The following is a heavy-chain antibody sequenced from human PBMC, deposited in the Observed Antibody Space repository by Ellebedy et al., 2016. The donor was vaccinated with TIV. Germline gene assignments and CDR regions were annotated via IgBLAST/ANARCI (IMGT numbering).Heavy chain of an antibody. J-gene: IGHJ4*02. CDR3: SRALTIGVVGNFDY. CDR1: GGRFHGYG. D-gene: IGHD6-19*01. V-gene: IGHV1-69*13. Sequence: AASVKVSCKASGGRFHGYGLKWLPQAPPQGLEWIGVIIPGFEKTKYAQKFQGRVTMTADESTSTAYMEMSSLTVEDTAVYYCSRALTIGVVGNFDYWGQGNLGTVSS. CDR2: IIPGFEKT.